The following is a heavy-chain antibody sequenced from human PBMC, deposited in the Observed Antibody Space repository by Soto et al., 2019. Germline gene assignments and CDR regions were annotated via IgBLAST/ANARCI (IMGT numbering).Heavy chain of an antibody. CDR3: ARLSGYDYNWFDP. Sequence: ASVKVSCKASGYTFTSYAMHWVRQAPGQRLEWMGWINAGNGNTKYSQKFQGRVTITRDTSASTAYMGLSSLRSEATAVYYCARLSGYDYNWFDPWGQGTLVTVSS. V-gene: IGHV1-3*01. J-gene: IGHJ5*02. CDR1: GYTFTSYA. D-gene: IGHD5-12*01. CDR2: INAGNGNT.